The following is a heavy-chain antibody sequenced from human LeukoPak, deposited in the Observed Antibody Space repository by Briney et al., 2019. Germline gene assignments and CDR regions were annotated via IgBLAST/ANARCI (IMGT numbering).Heavy chain of an antibody. CDR3: ARVRGPAARGSYFDY. Sequence: SETLSLTCTVPGGSISSYYWSWIRQPPGKGLEWIGYIYYSGSTNYNPSLKSRVTISVDTSKNQFSLKLSSVTAADTAVYYCARVRGPAARGSYFDYWGQGTLVTVSS. D-gene: IGHD2-2*01. CDR1: GGSISSYY. J-gene: IGHJ4*02. CDR2: IYYSGST. V-gene: IGHV4-59*01.